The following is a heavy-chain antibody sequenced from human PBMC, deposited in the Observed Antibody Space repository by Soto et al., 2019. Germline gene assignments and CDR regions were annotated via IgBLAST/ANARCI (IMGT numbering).Heavy chain of an antibody. Sequence: QVQLVQSGAEVKKPGASVKVSCKASGYTFTSYGISWVRQAPGQGLEWMGWISAYNGNTNYAQKLQGRVTMTTDTSXXTAYMELRSLRSDDTAVYYCGRAYGSNYYYYGMDVWGQGTTVTVSS. CDR2: ISAYNGNT. D-gene: IGHD3-16*01. CDR3: GRAYGSNYYYYGMDV. V-gene: IGHV1-18*01. CDR1: GYTFTSYG. J-gene: IGHJ6*02.